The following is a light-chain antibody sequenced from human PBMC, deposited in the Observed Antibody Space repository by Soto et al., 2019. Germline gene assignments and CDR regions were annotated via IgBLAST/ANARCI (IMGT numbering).Light chain of an antibody. V-gene: IGKV1-12*01. J-gene: IGKJ5*01. CDR2: SAS. Sequence: DIQMSQSPSSVSASVGDRVTITCRASQYIATWLAWYQQKPGTVPKLLIYSASSLQSGVPSRFSGSGGGTEFTLTISSLQPEDFGTYYCQQGDSYPITFGQGTRLEVK. CDR3: QQGDSYPIT. CDR1: QYIATW.